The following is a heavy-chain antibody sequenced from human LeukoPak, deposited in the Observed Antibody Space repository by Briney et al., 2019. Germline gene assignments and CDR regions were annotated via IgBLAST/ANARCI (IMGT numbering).Heavy chain of an antibody. CDR3: ARAPLYGSGSRNNWFDP. J-gene: IGHJ5*02. D-gene: IGHD3-10*01. V-gene: IGHV1-8*03. CDR1: GYTFTSYD. Sequence: ASVKVSCKASGYTFTSYDINWVRQATGQGLEWMGWMNSNSGNTGYAQKFQGRVTITRNTSISTAYMELRSLRSEDTAVYYCARAPLYGSGSRNNWFDPWGQGTLVSVSS. CDR2: MNSNSGNT.